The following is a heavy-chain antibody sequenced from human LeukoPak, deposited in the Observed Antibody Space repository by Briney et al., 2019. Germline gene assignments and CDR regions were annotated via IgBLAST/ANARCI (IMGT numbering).Heavy chain of an antibody. D-gene: IGHD2-15*01. CDR3: ARAEDIVVVVAATQSYWFDP. CDR2: IHTSGST. V-gene: IGHV4-4*07. J-gene: IGHJ5*02. CDR1: SGSISDDY. Sequence: SETLSLTCTVSSGSISDDYWSWIRLPAGKGLEWIGRIHTSGSTNYKPSLKSRVTISVDTSKNQFSLKLSSVTAADTAVYYCARAEDIVVVVAATQSYWFDPWGQGTLVTVSS.